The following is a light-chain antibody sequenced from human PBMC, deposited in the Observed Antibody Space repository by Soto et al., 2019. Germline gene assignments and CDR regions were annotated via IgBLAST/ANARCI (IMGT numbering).Light chain of an antibody. CDR3: CSFAGSNSWV. CDR1: SSDVGTYDL. CDR2: EAT. J-gene: IGLJ3*02. Sequence: QSALTQPASVSGSPGQSITISCTGSSSDVGTYDLVSWCQHHPGAAPKLMIYEATRRPSGISNRFSGSKSGNTASLTISGLQAEDEADYYCCSFAGSNSWVFGGGTKLTVL. V-gene: IGLV2-23*01.